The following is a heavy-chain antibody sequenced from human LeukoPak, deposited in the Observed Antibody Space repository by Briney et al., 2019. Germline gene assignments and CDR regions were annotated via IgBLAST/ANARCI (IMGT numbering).Heavy chain of an antibody. V-gene: IGHV3-23*01. CDR1: GFTFSSYA. CDR2: ISGSGGST. D-gene: IGHD6-13*01. CDR3: AKDQRYSSSWSGNGYYYGMDV. Sequence: AGGSLRLSCAASGFTFSSYAMSWVRQAPGKGLEWVSAISGSGGSTYYADSVKGRFTISRDNSKNTLYLQMNSLRAEDTAVYYCAKDQRYSSSWSGNGYYYGMDVWGQGTTVTVSS. J-gene: IGHJ6*02.